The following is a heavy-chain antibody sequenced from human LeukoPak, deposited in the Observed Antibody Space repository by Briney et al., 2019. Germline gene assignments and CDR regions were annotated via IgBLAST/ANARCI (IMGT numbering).Heavy chain of an antibody. Sequence: GGSLRLSCAASGFTFSSYAMTWVRQAPGKGLEWVSFISGSGDSTFYADSVKGRFTISRDNSKNTMYLQMNSLRAEDTAVYYCAKEVGYRPGRSPDYWGQGTLVTVSS. J-gene: IGHJ4*02. CDR1: GFTFSSYA. V-gene: IGHV3-23*01. CDR2: ISGSGDST. CDR3: AKEVGYRPGRSPDY. D-gene: IGHD5-18*01.